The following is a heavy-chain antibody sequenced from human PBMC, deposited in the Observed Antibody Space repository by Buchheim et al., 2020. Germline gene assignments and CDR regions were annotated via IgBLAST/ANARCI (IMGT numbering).Heavy chain of an antibody. CDR1: GGSFSGYY. CDR2: INHSGST. CDR3: ARHPYCTNGVCYSYYYGMDV. V-gene: IGHV4-34*01. D-gene: IGHD2-8*01. Sequence: QVQLQQWGAGLLKPSETLSLTCAVYGGSFSGYYWSWIRQPPGKGLEWIGEINHSGSTNYNPSLKSRVTISVDQSKNQFSLKLSSVTAADTAVYYCARHPYCTNGVCYSYYYGMDVWGQGTT. J-gene: IGHJ6*02.